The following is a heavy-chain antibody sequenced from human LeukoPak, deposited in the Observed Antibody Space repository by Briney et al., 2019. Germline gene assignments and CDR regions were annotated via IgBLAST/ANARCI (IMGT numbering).Heavy chain of an antibody. V-gene: IGHV3-23*01. Sequence: GGSLRLSCAASGFTFSSYEMNWVRQAPGKGLEWVSTITDSGGTTYYADSVKGRFTISRDNSKNTLYLQMNSLRDEDTAVYYCAKVPYSDYGAGRPPFMDVWGHGTTVAISS. CDR2: ITDSGGTT. D-gene: IGHD3-10*01. CDR3: AKVPYSDYGAGRPPFMDV. J-gene: IGHJ6*02. CDR1: GFTFSSYE.